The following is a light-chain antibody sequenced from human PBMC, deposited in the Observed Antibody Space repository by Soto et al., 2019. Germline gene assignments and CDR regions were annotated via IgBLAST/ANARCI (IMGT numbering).Light chain of an antibody. Sequence: EIVWTQSPGTLSLSPGERATLSCRASQTLSGNFLAWYQVRPGQAPRLLIYGVSSRATGIPDRFSGSGSGTDFTLTISRLDPEDFAVYYCQQGLTFGGGTQVEIK. V-gene: IGKV3-20*01. CDR2: GVS. J-gene: IGKJ4*01. CDR3: QQGLT. CDR1: QTLSGNF.